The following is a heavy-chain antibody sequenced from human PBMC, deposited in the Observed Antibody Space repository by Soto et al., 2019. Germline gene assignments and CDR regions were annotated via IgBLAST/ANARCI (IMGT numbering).Heavy chain of an antibody. V-gene: IGHV3-23*01. J-gene: IGHJ6*02. Sequence: GGSLRLSCAASGFTFSSYAMSWVRQAPGKGLEWVSAISGSGGSTYYADSVKGRFTISRDNSKNTLYLQMNSLRAEDTAVYYCAKDRITIFGVVIVYYYYGMDVWGQGTTVTVSS. CDR2: ISGSGGST. CDR1: GFTFSSYA. CDR3: AKDRITIFGVVIVYYYYGMDV. D-gene: IGHD3-3*01.